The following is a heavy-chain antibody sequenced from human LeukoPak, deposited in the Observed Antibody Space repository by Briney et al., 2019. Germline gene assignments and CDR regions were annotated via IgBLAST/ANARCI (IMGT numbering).Heavy chain of an antibody. V-gene: IGHV1-18*01. D-gene: IGHD3-10*01. CDR3: ARDRLDYYYGSSFLDY. CDR2: ISAYNGNT. Sequence: ASVKVSXKASGYTFTSYGISWVRQAPGQGLEWIGWISAYNGNTNYAQKLQGRVTMTTDTSTSTAYMELRSLRSDDTAVYYCARDRLDYYYGSSFLDYWGQGTLVTVSS. J-gene: IGHJ4*02. CDR1: GYTFTSYG.